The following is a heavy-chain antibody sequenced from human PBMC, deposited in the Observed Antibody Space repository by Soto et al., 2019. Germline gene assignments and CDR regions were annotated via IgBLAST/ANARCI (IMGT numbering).Heavy chain of an antibody. CDR2: MYHSGST. CDR1: GGSISSGGYS. J-gene: IGHJ4*02. CDR3: ARVRDY. V-gene: IGHV4-30-2*01. D-gene: IGHD3-3*01. Sequence: PSETLSLTCTVSGGSISSGGYSWSWIRQPPGKGLEWIGYMYHSGSTYYNPSLKSRVTISIDRSKNQFSLKLSSVTAADTAVYYGARVRDYWGQGILVTVSS.